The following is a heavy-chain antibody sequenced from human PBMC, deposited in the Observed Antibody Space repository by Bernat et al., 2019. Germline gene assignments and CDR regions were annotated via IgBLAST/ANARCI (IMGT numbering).Heavy chain of an antibody. Sequence: QVQLVESGGGVVQSGGSLRLSCAASGFTFRSHGMHWVRQAPGKGLAWVAVIWYDGSNEYYADSVKGRFTISRDNSKNTLYLQMNSLRAEDTAVYYCARGNHCSGGSGYDNYYYYYGMDVWGQGTTVTVSS. CDR2: IWYDGSNE. D-gene: IGHD2-15*01. CDR3: ARGNHCSGGSGYDNYYYYYGMDV. CDR1: GFTFRSHG. V-gene: IGHV3-30*19. J-gene: IGHJ6*02.